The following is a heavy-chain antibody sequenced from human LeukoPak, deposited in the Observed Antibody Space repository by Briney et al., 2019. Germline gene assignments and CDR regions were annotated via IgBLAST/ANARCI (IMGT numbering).Heavy chain of an antibody. J-gene: IGHJ4*02. Sequence: GGSLRLSCAASGFTFSSYAMTWVRQAPGKGLEWVLTISGSAGSTYYADSVKGRFTISGDNSKNTLYLQMNSLRAEDTAVYYCAKGLRYSDYWGQGTLVTVSS. CDR1: GFTFSSYA. V-gene: IGHV3-23*01. D-gene: IGHD4-17*01. CDR3: AKGLRYSDY. CDR2: ISGSAGST.